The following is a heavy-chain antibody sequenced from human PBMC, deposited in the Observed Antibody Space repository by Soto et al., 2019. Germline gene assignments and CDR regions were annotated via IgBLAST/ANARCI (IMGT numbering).Heavy chain of an antibody. D-gene: IGHD6-13*01. CDR2: IYHTGST. J-gene: IGHJ4*02. V-gene: IGHV4-4*02. CDR3: ARGAAAAATRY. CDR1: GDSISSTHW. Sequence: PSETLSLTCVVSGDSISSTHWWTWVRQTPGQGLEWIGEIYHTGSTKYNPTLKNRVTISLDKSNNQFSLNLRSVTAADTAVYYCARGAAAAATRYWGQGTLVTVSS.